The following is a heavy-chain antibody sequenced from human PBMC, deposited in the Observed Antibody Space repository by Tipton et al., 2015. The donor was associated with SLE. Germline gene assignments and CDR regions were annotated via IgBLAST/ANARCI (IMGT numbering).Heavy chain of an antibody. CDR3: ARGYDYVWGSYRFDAFDI. J-gene: IGHJ3*02. CDR2: IYYTGST. V-gene: IGHV4-59*01. D-gene: IGHD3-16*02. Sequence: TLSLTCTVSGGSISSYYWSWIRQPPGKGLEWIGYIYYTGSTTYNPSLKSRVTISVDTSKNQFSLKLSSVTAADTAVYYCARGYDYVWGSYRFDAFDIWGQGTMVTVSS. CDR1: GGSISSYY.